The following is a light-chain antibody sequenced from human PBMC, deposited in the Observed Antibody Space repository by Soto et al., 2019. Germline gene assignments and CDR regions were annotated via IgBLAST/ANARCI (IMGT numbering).Light chain of an antibody. CDR2: AAS. CDR3: KQLNSYAPL. Sequence: DIQLTQSPSFLSASVGDRVTITCRASQGISSYLAWYQQKPGKAPKLLIYAASTLQSGVPSRFSGSGSRTEFTLTISRLQPEGFSTYYCKQLNSYAPLFGGGTKAEIK. V-gene: IGKV1-9*01. CDR1: QGISSY. J-gene: IGKJ4*02.